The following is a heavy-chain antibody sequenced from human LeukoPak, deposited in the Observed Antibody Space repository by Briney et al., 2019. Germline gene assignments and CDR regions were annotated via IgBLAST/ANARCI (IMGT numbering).Heavy chain of an antibody. V-gene: IGHV3-21*01. Sequence: PGGSLRLSCAASGFTFSSYSMNWVRQAPGKGLEWVSSISSSSSYIYYADSVKGRFTISRGNAKNSLYLQMNSLRAEDTAVYYCARENRGIFGVVGDYWGQGTLVTVSS. CDR1: GFTFSSYS. D-gene: IGHD3-3*01. CDR2: ISSSSSYI. CDR3: ARENRGIFGVVGDY. J-gene: IGHJ4*02.